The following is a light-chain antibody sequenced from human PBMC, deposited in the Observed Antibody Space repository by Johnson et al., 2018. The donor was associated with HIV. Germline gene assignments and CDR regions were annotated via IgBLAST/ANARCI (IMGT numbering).Light chain of an antibody. V-gene: IGLV1-51*02. CDR2: ENS. J-gene: IGLJ1*01. CDR3: GKWDRSLRAGGV. CDR1: SSNIGNKY. Sequence: SLLTQPPSVSAAPGQKVTISCSGSSSNIGNKYVSWYQQLPGTAPKLLIYENSKRPSWIPDRFSGSKSGTSATLGITGLQTGDEADYYCGKWDRSLRAGGVFVTGTKVTVL.